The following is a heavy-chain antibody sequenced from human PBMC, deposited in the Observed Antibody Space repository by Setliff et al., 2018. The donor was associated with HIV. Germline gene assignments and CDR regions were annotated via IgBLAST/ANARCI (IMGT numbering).Heavy chain of an antibody. Sequence: ASVKVSCKASGGTFSSYAFNWVRQAPGHGLEWMGGIIPISGITNYAQKFQGRVRFTADKSTSTAYMELSSLRSEDTAMYYCARDSVARRTLGYYYYMDVWGKGTTVTVSS. D-gene: IGHD6-6*01. CDR1: GGTFSSYA. J-gene: IGHJ6*03. CDR2: IIPISGIT. CDR3: ARDSVARRTLGYYYYMDV. V-gene: IGHV1-69*10.